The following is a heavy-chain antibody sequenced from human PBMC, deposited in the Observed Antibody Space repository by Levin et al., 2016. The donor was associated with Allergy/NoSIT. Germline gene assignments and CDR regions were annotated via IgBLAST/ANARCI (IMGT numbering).Heavy chain of an antibody. Sequence: SETLSLTCTVSGGSIAGTNYYWGWIRQPPGKRLEWIGSIYYSGVTYYNPSLKSRLTISVDTSKNQFSLELSSVTAADTAIYYCVRTHTTGWYPYWGQGTLVTASS. CDR3: VRTHTTGWYPY. V-gene: IGHV4-39*01. D-gene: IGHD2-15*01. CDR1: GGSIAGTNYY. J-gene: IGHJ4*02. CDR2: IYYSGVT.